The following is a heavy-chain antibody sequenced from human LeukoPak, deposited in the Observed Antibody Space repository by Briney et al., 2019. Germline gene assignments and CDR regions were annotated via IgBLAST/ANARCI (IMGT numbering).Heavy chain of an antibody. Sequence: SVKVFCKAPGGTFSSYAISWVRQAPGQGLEWMGRIIPILGIANYAQKFQGRVTITADKSTSTAYMELSSLRSEDTAVYYCARDEYDILTGYHPVRAFDYWGQGTLVTVSS. CDR2: IIPILGIA. J-gene: IGHJ4*02. CDR1: GGTFSSYA. CDR3: ARDEYDILTGYHPVRAFDY. D-gene: IGHD3-9*01. V-gene: IGHV1-69*04.